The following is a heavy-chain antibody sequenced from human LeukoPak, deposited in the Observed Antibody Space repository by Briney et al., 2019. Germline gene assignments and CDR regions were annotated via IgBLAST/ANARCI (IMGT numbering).Heavy chain of an antibody. J-gene: IGHJ4*02. V-gene: IGHV1-69*05. D-gene: IGHD2-21*02. CDR1: GYTLTELS. CDR3: ARQTLDCGGDCYTYYFDY. CDR2: IIPIFGTA. Sequence: GASVKVSCKASGYTLTELSMHWVRQAPGKGLEWMGGIIPIFGTANYAQKFQGRVTITTDESTSTAYMELSSLRSEDTAVYYCARQTLDCGGDCYTYYFDYWGQGTLVTVSS.